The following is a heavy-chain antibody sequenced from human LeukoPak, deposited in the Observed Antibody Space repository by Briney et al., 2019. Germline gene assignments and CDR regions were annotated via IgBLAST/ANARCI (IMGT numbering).Heavy chain of an antibody. CDR2: TYYKSKWYN. D-gene: IGHD1-26*01. V-gene: IGHV6-1*01. Sequence: SQTLSLTCAISGDSVSSNSAAWNWIRQSPSRGLEWLGRTYYKSKWYNDYAVSVKSRITINPDTSENQFSLQLTSVTPEDTAVYYCARSPYTESYYGDALDIWGQGTVVTVSS. CDR1: GDSVSSNSAA. CDR3: ARSPYTESYYGDALDI. J-gene: IGHJ3*02.